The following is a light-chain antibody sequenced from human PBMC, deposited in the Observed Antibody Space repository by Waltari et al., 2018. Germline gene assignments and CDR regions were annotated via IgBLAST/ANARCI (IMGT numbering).Light chain of an antibody. V-gene: IGLV3-19*01. CDR3: QSRDTISTRV. CDR1: SLRRYY. CDR2: GQD. Sequence: SSELTQDPTVSVALGQTVTITCQGDSLRRYYPSWYQQRPGQAPILDFYGQDNRPSGIPDRFSGSISGNTASLTITGAQAEDEADYYCQSRDTISTRVFGGGTRLTV. J-gene: IGLJ3*02.